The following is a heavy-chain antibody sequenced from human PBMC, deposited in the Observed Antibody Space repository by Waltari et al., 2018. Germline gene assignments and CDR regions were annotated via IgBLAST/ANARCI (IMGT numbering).Heavy chain of an antibody. CDR1: GGTFSSYA. J-gene: IGHJ6*03. CDR2: IVPIFGKA. V-gene: IGHV1-69*05. D-gene: IGHD1-26*01. Sequence: QVQLVQSGAEVKKPGSSVKVSCKDSGGTFSSYAISWVRQAPGQGLEWMGGIVPIFGKANYARKIQGRVTITPDESTSTADLEQRSLRSEDTAVDYCARVKGAAWGLEDYLDVWGKGTTVTVSS. CDR3: ARVKGAAWGLEDYLDV.